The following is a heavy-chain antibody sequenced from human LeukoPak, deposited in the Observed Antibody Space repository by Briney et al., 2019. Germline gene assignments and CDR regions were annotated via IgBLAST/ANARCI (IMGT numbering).Heavy chain of an antibody. D-gene: IGHD5-12*01. J-gene: IGHJ4*02. V-gene: IGHV1-69*02. Sequence: GSSVNVSFKASGGTFISYTISWVRQAPGQGLEWMGRIIPILGIANYAQKFQGRVTITADKSTSTAYMELSSLRSEDTAVYYCARGGYSGYGVFDYWGQGTLVTVSS. CDR1: GGTFISYT. CDR3: ARGGYSGYGVFDY. CDR2: IIPILGIA.